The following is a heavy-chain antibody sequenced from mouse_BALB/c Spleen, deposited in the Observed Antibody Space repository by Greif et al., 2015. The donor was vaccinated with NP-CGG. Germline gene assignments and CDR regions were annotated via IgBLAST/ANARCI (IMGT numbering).Heavy chain of an antibody. CDR3: ARGLYYYGSSFAWFAY. Sequence: VQLQQSGPELVRPGASVKMSCKASGYTFTDYVISWVKQRTGQGLEWIGEIYPGSGSTYYNEKFKGKATLTADKSSNTAYMQLSSLTSEDSAVYFCARGLYYYGSSFAWFAYWGQGTLVTVSA. J-gene: IGHJ3*01. V-gene: IGHV1-81*01. CDR2: IYPGSGST. D-gene: IGHD1-1*01. CDR1: GYTFTDYV.